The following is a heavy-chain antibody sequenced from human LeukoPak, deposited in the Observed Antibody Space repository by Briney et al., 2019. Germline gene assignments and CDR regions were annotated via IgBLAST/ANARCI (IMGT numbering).Heavy chain of an antibody. Sequence: SETLSLTCTVSGGSMNSYYWSWIRQPAGKGLEWIGRIYSGGSTNYSPSLKSRVTISVDTSKNQFSLKLTSVAAADTAVYYCARDRWPAAMGGHYYYYMDVWGKGTTVTVSS. CDR2: IYSGGST. D-gene: IGHD2-2*01. V-gene: IGHV4-4*07. J-gene: IGHJ6*03. CDR3: ARDRWPAAMGGHYYYYMDV. CDR1: GGSMNSYY.